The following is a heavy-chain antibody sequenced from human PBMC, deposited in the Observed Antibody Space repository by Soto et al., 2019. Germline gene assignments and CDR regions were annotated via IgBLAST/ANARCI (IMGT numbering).Heavy chain of an antibody. CDR3: VRDGAGAYSLGWFGP. CDR1: GDSISRGGYY. Sequence: QVQLQESGPGLVKPSQTLSLSCTVSGDSISRGGYYWNWIRQHPREGLEWIGYIYHSGSTNYNPSLKSRVTISVDTSKNQLSLELTNVTAADTAVYYCVRDGAGAYSLGWFGPWGQGILVTVSS. CDR2: IYHSGST. V-gene: IGHV4-31*03. J-gene: IGHJ5*02. D-gene: IGHD2-21*01.